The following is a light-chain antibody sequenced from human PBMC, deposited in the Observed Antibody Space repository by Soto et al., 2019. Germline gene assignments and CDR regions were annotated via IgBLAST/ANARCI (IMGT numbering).Light chain of an antibody. J-gene: IGKJ5*01. CDR3: QQYKNWPLIP. V-gene: IGKV3D-15*01. Sequence: EIVMTQSPATLSVSPGERATLSCRASQSVTSNLVWYQQKPGQAPRLLIYGASTRATGTPARFSGSGSGTEFSLTISSLQSEDFAVYYCQQYKNWPLIPFGPGTLLEIK. CDR1: QSVTSN. CDR2: GAS.